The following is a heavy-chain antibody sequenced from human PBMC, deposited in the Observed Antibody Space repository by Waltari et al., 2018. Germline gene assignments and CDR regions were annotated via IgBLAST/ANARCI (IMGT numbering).Heavy chain of an antibody. Sequence: QVQLVESGGGVVQPGGSLRLSCAASGFTFSSYGMHWVRQAPGKGLEWVAFIRYDGSNKYYADSVKGRFTISRDNSKNTLYLQMNSLRAEDTAVYYCAKDLIAVAGTGVGYWGQGTLVTVSS. CDR3: AKDLIAVAGTGVGY. CDR2: IRYDGSNK. V-gene: IGHV3-30*02. CDR1: GFTFSSYG. D-gene: IGHD6-19*01. J-gene: IGHJ4*02.